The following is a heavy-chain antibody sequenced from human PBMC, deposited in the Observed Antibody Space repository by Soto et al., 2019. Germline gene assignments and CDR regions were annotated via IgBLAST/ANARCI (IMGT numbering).Heavy chain of an antibody. D-gene: IGHD6-13*01. CDR2: ISGSGGST. V-gene: IGHV3-23*01. Sequence: GGSLRLSCAASGLTFRSYWMHWVRQAPGKGLEWVSVISGSGGSTYYADSVKGRFTISRDNSKNTLYLQMNSLRAEDTAVYYCARRGPGTYFDYWGQGTLVTVSS. CDR1: GLTFRSYW. J-gene: IGHJ4*02. CDR3: ARRGPGTYFDY.